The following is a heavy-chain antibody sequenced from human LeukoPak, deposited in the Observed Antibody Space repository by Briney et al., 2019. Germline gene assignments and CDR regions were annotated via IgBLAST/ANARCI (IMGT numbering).Heavy chain of an antibody. CDR2: TYYRSKWYN. V-gene: IGHV6-1*01. CDR3: ARQRINSSSPSPTYYYYGMDV. J-gene: IGHJ6*02. CDR1: GDSVSSNSAA. Sequence: SQTLSLTCALSGDSVSSNSAAWNWIRQSPSTGLEWLGRTYYRSKWYNDYAVSVKSRITINPDTSKNQFSLQLNSVTPEDTAVYYCARQRINSSSPSPTYYYYGMDVWGQGTTVTVSS. D-gene: IGHD6-13*01.